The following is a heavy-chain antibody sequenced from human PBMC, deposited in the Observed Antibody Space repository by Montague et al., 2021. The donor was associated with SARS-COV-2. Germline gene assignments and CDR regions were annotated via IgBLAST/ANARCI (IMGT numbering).Heavy chain of an antibody. CDR1: GGSISSGSYY. Sequence: SQTLSLTCTVSGGSISSGSYYWTWIRQPAGKGLEWIGRIYTSGSTNYDPSLKSRVTISVDRSKNQFSLKLSSVTAADTAVYYCAREDDNGSCWLRGMDVWGQGTLVTVSS. CDR2: IYTSGST. J-gene: IGHJ4*02. V-gene: IGHV4-61*02. CDR3: AREDDNGSCWLRGMDV. D-gene: IGHD1-26*01.